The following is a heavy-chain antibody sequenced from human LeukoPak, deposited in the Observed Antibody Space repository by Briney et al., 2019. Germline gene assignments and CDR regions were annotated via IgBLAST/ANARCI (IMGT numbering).Heavy chain of an antibody. CDR2: INHSGST. CDR3: ARGRGYSYGYCPVYYYYMDV. V-gene: IGHV4-34*01. CDR1: GGSFSGYY. Sequence: PSETLSLTCAVYGGSFSGYYWSWIRQPPGKGLEWIGEINHSGSTNYNPSLKSRVTISVDTSKNQFSLKLSSVTAADTAVYYCARGRGYSYGYCPVYYYYMDVWGKGTTVTVSS. D-gene: IGHD5-18*01. J-gene: IGHJ6*03.